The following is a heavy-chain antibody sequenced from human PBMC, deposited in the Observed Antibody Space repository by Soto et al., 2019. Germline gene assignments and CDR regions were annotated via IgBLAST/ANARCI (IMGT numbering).Heavy chain of an antibody. CDR3: TREVGLSSGWYFGFDY. CDR1: GFSFGDYA. J-gene: IGHJ4*02. CDR2: IRSKAYGGTT. V-gene: IGHV3-49*03. D-gene: IGHD6-19*01. Sequence: GGSLRHSCTASGFSFGDYAMSWFRQAPGKGLEWVGFIRSKAYGGTTEYAASVKGRFTISRDDSKSIAYLQMNSLKTEDTAVYYCTREVGLSSGWYFGFDYWGQGTLVTVSS.